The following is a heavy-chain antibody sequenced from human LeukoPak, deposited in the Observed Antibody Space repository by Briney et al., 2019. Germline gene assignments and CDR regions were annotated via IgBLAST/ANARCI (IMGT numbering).Heavy chain of an antibody. CDR3: TTAGRITMGRGVMDYYGMDV. CDR2: IKSKTDGGTI. V-gene: IGHV3-15*01. J-gene: IGHJ6*02. CDR1: GFTFSNAW. D-gene: IGHD3-10*01. Sequence: GGSLRLSCAASGFTFSNAWMSWVRQAPGKGLEWVGRIKSKTDGGTIDYAAPVKGRFTISRDDSKNTLYLQMNSLKTEDTAVYYCTTAGRITMGRGVMDYYGMDVWGQGTTVTVSS.